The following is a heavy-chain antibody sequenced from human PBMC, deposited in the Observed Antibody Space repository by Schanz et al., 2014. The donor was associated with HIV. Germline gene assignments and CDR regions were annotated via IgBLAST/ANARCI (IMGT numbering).Heavy chain of an antibody. Sequence: EVQLVESGGGLIQPGESLRLSCVASGFTFGTKWMFWVRQAPGKGLVWVSRISRDGKTANKADSVKGRFTVSRDNAKNRLYLQMNNLTAGDTAVYYCARDKGGGRDYWGQGTLVTVSS. CDR2: ISRDGKTA. CDR1: GFTFGTKW. V-gene: IGHV3-74*01. CDR3: ARDKGGGRDY. D-gene: IGHD2-15*01. J-gene: IGHJ4*02.